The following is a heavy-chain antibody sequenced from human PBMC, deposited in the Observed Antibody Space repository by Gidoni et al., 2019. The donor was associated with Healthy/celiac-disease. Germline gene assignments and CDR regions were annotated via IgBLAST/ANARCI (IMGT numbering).Heavy chain of an antibody. CDR1: GGSISSSNW. J-gene: IGHJ6*02. V-gene: IGHV4-4*02. Sequence: QVQLQESGPGLVKPSGTLSLTCAVSGGSISSSNWLSWVRQPPGKGLEWIGEIYHSGSTNYNPSLKSRVTISVDKSKNQFSLKLSSVTAADTAVYYCARVPLWFGESKLRSKGYMDVWGQGTTVTVSS. CDR2: IYHSGST. CDR3: ARVPLWFGESKLRSKGYMDV. D-gene: IGHD3-10*01.